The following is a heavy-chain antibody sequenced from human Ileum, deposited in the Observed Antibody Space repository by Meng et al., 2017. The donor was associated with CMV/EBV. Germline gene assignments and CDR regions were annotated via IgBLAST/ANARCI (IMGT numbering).Heavy chain of an antibody. D-gene: IGHD2-21*02. J-gene: IGHJ4*02. V-gene: IGHV4-39*07. CDR3: ASGDSLRAVDF. CDR1: GASISRSTYY. CDR2: IYYSGGT. Sequence: QLPLRESGPGLVKPSETLSLTCTVSGASISRSTYYWGWIRQPPGKGLEWIGSIYYSGGTYYNPSLKSRVTISVDTSKNQFSLKLNSVTAADTAVYYCASGDSLRAVDFWGQGTLVTVSS.